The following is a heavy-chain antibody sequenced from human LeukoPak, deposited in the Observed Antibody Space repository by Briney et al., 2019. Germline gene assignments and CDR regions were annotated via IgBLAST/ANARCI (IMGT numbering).Heavy chain of an antibody. D-gene: IGHD3-10*02. CDR3: ARERYSYARGGLDV. J-gene: IGHJ6*04. Sequence: PSQTLSLTCTVSGGSISSGSYYWSWIRQPAGKGLEWIGRIYTSGSTNYNPSLKSRVTISVDTSKNQFSLKLSSVTAADTAVYYCARERYSYARGGLDVWGKGTTVTVSS. CDR1: GGSISSGSYY. CDR2: IYTSGST. V-gene: IGHV4-61*02.